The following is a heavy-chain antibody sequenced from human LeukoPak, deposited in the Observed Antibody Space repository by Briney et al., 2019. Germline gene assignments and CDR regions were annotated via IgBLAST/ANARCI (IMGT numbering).Heavy chain of an antibody. CDR1: GYTFSSYD. V-gene: IGHV3-33*01. Sequence: GGSLRLSCAASGYTFSSYDMHWVRQAPGKGLEWAAVIWYDGSNKYYADSVKGRFTISRDNSKNTLYLQMNSLRAEDTAVYYCARDLGYSSPGFDPWGRGTLVTVSS. CDR2: IWYDGSNK. D-gene: IGHD6-13*01. CDR3: ARDLGYSSPGFDP. J-gene: IGHJ5*02.